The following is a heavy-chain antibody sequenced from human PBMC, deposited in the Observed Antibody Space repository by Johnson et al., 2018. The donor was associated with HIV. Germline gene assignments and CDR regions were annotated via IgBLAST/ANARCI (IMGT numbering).Heavy chain of an antibody. CDR3: AKERNWSAYASASPGAFDM. CDR2: ITGSGGSR. V-gene: IGHV3-23*04. Sequence: VQLVESGGGLVQPGGSLRLSCAASTFTFSNYAMNWVRQAPGKGLEWVSAITGSGGSRFYADSVKGRFIISRDNSKNTLYLQMSSLRAEDTAVYYCAKERNWSAYASASPGAFDMWGQGTMVTVSS. CDR1: TFTFSNYA. J-gene: IGHJ3*02. D-gene: IGHD6-6*01.